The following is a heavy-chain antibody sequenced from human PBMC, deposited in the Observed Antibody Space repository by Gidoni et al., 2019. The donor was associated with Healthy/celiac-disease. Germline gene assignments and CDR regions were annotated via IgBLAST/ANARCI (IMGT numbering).Heavy chain of an antibody. J-gene: IGHJ4*02. CDR3: ARDPGGY. CDR1: GFTFSSYA. CDR2: ISYEGSNK. Sequence: PLVASGGAVVQPARSLRRSCAASGFTFSSYAMHWVRQAPGQELEWVAVISYEGSNKYYADSVKGRFTISRDKSKNTRYRQMNSLRAEETAVYYCARDPGGYWGQGTLVTVSS. D-gene: IGHD3-10*01. V-gene: IGHV3-30*01.